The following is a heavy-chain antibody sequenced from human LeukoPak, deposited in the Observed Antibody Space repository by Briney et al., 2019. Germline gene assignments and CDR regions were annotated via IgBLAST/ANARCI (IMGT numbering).Heavy chain of an antibody. D-gene: IGHD5-12*01. CDR2: IYYSGST. Sequence: PSETLSLTCLVSGGSISGSHWSWIRQPPGKGLEWIRYIYYSGSTNYNPSLKSRVTISVDTSKNQFSLKLSSVTAADTAVYYCARAQGGYSGYDGEFDYWGQGTLVTVSS. J-gene: IGHJ4*02. CDR3: ARAQGGYSGYDGEFDY. V-gene: IGHV4-59*01. CDR1: GGSISGSH.